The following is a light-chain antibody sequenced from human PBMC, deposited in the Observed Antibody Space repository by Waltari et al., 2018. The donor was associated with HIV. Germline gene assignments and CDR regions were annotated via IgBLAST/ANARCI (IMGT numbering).Light chain of an antibody. CDR2: NDT. CDR1: ALPKQY. J-gene: IGLJ3*02. V-gene: IGLV3-25*03. CDR3: QSADSNASLWV. Sequence: YELTQPPSVAVSPGQTARITCSGDALPKQYAYWYQQRPGQAPVLLLYNDTVSPSGIRDRFSGSSSVTTATLTIIGVQAQAEADYHCQSADSNASLWVFGGGTKLTVL.